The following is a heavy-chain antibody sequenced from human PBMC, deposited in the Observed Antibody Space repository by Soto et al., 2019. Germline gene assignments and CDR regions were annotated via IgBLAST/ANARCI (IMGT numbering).Heavy chain of an antibody. Sequence: EVQLVESGGGLVQPGGSLRLSCAASGFDVSSNYMSWVRQAPGKGLEWVSLIYSGGTTYYADAVKGRFLIFRHSSENTLYLQMNSMRVDDTAVYYCAGRTYVWGQGTMVTVTA. CDR1: GFDVSSNY. J-gene: IGHJ3*01. CDR2: IYSGGTT. V-gene: IGHV3-53*04. CDR3: AGRTYV.